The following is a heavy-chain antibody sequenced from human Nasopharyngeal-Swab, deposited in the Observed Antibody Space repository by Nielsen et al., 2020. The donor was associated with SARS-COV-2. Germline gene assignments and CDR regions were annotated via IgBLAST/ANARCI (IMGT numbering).Heavy chain of an antibody. D-gene: IGHD2-2*01. J-gene: IGHJ4*02. Sequence: GRSLRLSCVASGFTFSSQWMHCVRQAPGKGLVWVSRISEDGSITTYADSVKGRFTISRDNAKNTLFLQMHSMRADDTAIYYCASQLGHPDSWGQGTLVTVSS. CDR3: ASQLGHPDS. V-gene: IGHV3-74*01. CDR2: ISEDGSIT. CDR1: GFTFSSQW.